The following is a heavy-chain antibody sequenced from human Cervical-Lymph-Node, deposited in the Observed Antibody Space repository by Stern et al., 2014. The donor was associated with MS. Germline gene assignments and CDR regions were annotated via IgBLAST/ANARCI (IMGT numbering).Heavy chain of an antibody. CDR1: GYTFTDYY. J-gene: IGHJ4*02. Sequence: QVQLVQSGAEVKKPGASVKVSCKASGYTFTDYYMHWVRQAPGQGFEWMGWINPKNGGTVYAPKYRGRVTMTRDTSIATSYMELSSLTSDDSAFYYCAKEKQYTYGLDYWGQGTLVTVSS. V-gene: IGHV1-2*02. CDR3: AKEKQYTYGLDY. CDR2: INPKNGGT. D-gene: IGHD5-18*01.